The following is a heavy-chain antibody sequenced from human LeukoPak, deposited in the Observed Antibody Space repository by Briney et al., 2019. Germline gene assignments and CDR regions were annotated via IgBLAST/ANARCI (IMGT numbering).Heavy chain of an antibody. D-gene: IGHD3-22*01. Sequence: PSETLSLTCTVSGGSISSGSYYWSWIRQPAGKGLEWIGRIYTSGSTNYNPSLKSRVTISVDTSKNQFSLKLSSVTAADTAVYYCARETYYYDSSGYFPYYYYYMDVWGKGTTVTVSS. CDR2: IYTSGST. V-gene: IGHV4-61*02. CDR1: GGSISSGSYY. J-gene: IGHJ6*03. CDR3: ARETYYYDSSGYFPYYYYYMDV.